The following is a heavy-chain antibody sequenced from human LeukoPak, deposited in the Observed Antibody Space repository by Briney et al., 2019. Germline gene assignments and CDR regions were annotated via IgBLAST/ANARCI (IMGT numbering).Heavy chain of an antibody. J-gene: IGHJ4*02. Sequence: NPSETLSLTCTVSGGSAYTSDYYWGWVRQPPGKGPEWIGDIFYTGKTNYNPSLKSRVSISIDTSKNQFSLKLTSVTAADTAVYYCARVFDSWGQGTLVTVSS. V-gene: IGHV4-39*07. CDR3: ARVFDS. CDR2: IFYTGKT. CDR1: GGSAYTSDYY.